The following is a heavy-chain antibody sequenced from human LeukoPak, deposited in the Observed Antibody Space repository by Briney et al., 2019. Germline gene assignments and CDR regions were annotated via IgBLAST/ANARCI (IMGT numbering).Heavy chain of an antibody. D-gene: IGHD5-18*01. CDR2: ISAYNGNT. CDR1: GYTFTSYG. V-gene: IGHV1-18*01. Sequence: ASVTDSFKASGYTFTSYGISWVRQAPGQGLDWMGWISAYNGNTNYAQKLQGRVTMTTDTSTSTAYMELRSLRSDDTAVYYCARGWDTAMAFFDYWGQGTLVTVSS. CDR3: ARGWDTAMAFFDY. J-gene: IGHJ4*02.